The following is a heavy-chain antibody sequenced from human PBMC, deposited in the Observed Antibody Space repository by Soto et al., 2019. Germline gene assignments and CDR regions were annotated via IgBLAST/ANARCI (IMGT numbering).Heavy chain of an antibody. CDR3: AATYDLWSGYQPHGDY. J-gene: IGHJ4*02. CDR2: MNPNSGNT. V-gene: IGHV1-8*01. CDR1: GYTFTSYD. D-gene: IGHD3-3*01. Sequence: QVQLVQSGAEVKKPGASVKVSCKASGYTFTSYDINWVRQATGQGLEWMGWMNPNSGNTGYAQQFPGRVTMTGNTSISTAYMELGSLRSEDTAVYYCAATYDLWSGYQPHGDYWGQETLVIVSP.